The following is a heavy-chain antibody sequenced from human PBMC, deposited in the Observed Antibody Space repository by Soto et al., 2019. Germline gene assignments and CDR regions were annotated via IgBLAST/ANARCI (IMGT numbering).Heavy chain of an antibody. D-gene: IGHD3-10*01. J-gene: IGHJ5*02. CDR3: ARDGSGRIIGASGWFDP. V-gene: IGHV3-33*01. CDR2: IWYDGSNK. CDR1: GFTFGSYG. Sequence: GGSLRLSCAASGFTFGSYGMHWVRQAPGKGLEWVAVIWYDGSNKYYADSVKGRFTISRDNSKNTLYLQMNSLRAEDTAVYYCARDGSGRIIGASGWFDPWGQGTLVTVSS.